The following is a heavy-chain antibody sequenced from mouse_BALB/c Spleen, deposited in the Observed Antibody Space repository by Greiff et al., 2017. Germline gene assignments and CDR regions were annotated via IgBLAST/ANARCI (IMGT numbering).Heavy chain of an antibody. D-gene: IGHD4-1*01. CDR3: ARELGREAMDY. J-gene: IGHJ4*01. Sequence: EVKLMESGGGLVQPGGSRKLSCAASGFTFSSFGMHWVRQAPEKGLEWVAYISSGSSTIYYADTVKGRFTISRDNPKNTLFLQMTSLRSEDTAMYYCARELGREAMDYWGQGTSVTVSS. V-gene: IGHV5-17*02. CDR2: ISSGSSTI. CDR1: GFTFSSFG.